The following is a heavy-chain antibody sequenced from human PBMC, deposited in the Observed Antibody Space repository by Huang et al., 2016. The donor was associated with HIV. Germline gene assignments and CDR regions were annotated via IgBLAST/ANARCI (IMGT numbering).Heavy chain of an antibody. D-gene: IGHD2-2*01. CDR2: INPGNTQI. CDR3: VRAARGDGYQGAFDV. V-gene: IGHV1-3*01. CDR1: GYIFTSYA. J-gene: IGHJ3*01. Sequence: QGQLVQSGAETKKPGASVKLSCKASGYIFTSYAIHWLRRAPGQSLQWLGGINPGNTQIPFSQHFQGRVTSSRDTSTNTVSLELGNVSPRDTAVYYCVRAARGDGYQGAFDVWGQGTAVTVSS.